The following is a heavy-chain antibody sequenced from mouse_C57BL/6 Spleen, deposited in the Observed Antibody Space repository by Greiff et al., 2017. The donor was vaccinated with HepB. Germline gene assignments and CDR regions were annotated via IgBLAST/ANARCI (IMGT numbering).Heavy chain of an antibody. D-gene: IGHD1-1*01. CDR1: GYTFTSYW. CDR2: IDPNSGGT. V-gene: IGHV1-72*01. J-gene: IGHJ2*01. CDR3: ARSYYGTSDY. Sequence: QVQLQQPGAELVKPGASVKLSCKASGYTFTSYWMHWVKQRPGRGLEWIGSIDPNSGGTKYNEKFKSKATLTVDKPSSPAYMQLSSLTSEDSAVYYCARSYYGTSDYWGQGTTLTVSS.